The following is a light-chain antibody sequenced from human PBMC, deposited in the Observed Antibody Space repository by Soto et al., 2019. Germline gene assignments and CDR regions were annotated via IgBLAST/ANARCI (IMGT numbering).Light chain of an antibody. CDR1: SSDVGAYNY. V-gene: IGLV2-14*01. CDR3: SSFTRTNTRYV. J-gene: IGLJ1*01. Sequence: QSALTQPASVSGSPGQSITISCTGTSSDVGAYNYVSWYQQHPGKAPKLIIYNVSNRPSGVSNRFSGSKSRNTASLSISGLQTEDEADYFCSSFTRTNTRYVLGTGTKVTVL. CDR2: NVS.